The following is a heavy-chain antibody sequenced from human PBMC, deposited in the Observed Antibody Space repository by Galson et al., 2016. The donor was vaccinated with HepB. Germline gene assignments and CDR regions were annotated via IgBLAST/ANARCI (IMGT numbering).Heavy chain of an antibody. CDR1: GFTVSNNY. V-gene: IGHV3-53*01. Sequence: SLRLSCAASGFTVSNNYVTWVRQAPGKGLEWGSIMYSTCSTYYADSVKGRFTISRDQSKNTVYLQMNSLRVEDTAVYYCARDVGPWGRGTLVTVTS. J-gene: IGHJ5*02. CDR2: MYSTCST. CDR3: ARDVGP. D-gene: IGHD2-15*01.